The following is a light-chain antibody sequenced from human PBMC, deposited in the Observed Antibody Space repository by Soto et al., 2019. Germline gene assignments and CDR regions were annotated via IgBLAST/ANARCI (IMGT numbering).Light chain of an antibody. Sequence: QSALTQPASVSGSPGQSITISCTGTSIGVGSYNLVSWYQQHPGKAPKLMIYEGSKRPSGISNRFSGSKSGNTASLTISGLQAEDEAEYYCCSYADSSRIYVFGSGTKLTVL. CDR3: CSYADSSRIYV. CDR2: EGS. V-gene: IGLV2-23*01. CDR1: SIGVGSYNL. J-gene: IGLJ1*01.